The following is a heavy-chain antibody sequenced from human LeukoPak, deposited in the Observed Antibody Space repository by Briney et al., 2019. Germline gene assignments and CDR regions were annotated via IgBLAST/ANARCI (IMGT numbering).Heavy chain of an antibody. CDR1: GGSISSSSYY. D-gene: IGHD3-22*01. CDR3: ARLNYYDSSGYYYVPYFDY. J-gene: IGHJ4*02. Sequence: KASETLSLTCTVSGGSISSSSYYWGWIRQPPGKGLEWIGSIYYSGSTYYNPSLKSRVTISVDTSKNQFSLKPSSVTAADTAVYYCARLNYYDSSGYYYVPYFDYWGQGTLVTVSS. V-gene: IGHV4-39*01. CDR2: IYYSGST.